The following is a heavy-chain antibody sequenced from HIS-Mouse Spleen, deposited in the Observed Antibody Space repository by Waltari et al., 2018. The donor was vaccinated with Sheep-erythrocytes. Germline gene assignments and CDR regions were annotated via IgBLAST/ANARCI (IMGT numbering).Heavy chain of an antibody. D-gene: IGHD1-26*01. CDR1: GGTFSSYA. J-gene: IGHJ4*02. Sequence: QVQLVQSGAEVKKPGSSVTVSCTASGGTFSSYAISWVRQAPGQGLEWMGRVSPILGIANYAQKVQGRVTSTADKSTSTAYMELSSLRSEDTAVYYCAQTGATTPHFDYWGQGTLVTVSS. V-gene: IGHV1-69*04. CDR2: VSPILGIA. CDR3: AQTGATTPHFDY.